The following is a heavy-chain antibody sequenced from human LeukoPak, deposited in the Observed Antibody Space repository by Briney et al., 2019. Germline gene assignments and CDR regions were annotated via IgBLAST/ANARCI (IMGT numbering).Heavy chain of an antibody. J-gene: IGHJ6*02. D-gene: IGHD3-16*01. V-gene: IGHV3-7*02. Sequence: GGSLRLSCAASGFTFSSYWMSWVRQAPGKGLEWVANIKQDGSEKYYVDSVKGRFTISRDNAKNSLYLQMNSLRVEDTAVYYCAKNGGPHGMDVWGQGTTVTVS. CDR1: GFTFSSYW. CDR2: IKQDGSEK. CDR3: AKNGGPHGMDV.